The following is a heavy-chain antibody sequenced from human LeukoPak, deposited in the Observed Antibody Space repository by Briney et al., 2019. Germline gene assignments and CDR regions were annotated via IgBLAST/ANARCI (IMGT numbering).Heavy chain of an antibody. J-gene: IGHJ4*02. CDR1: GFTFSSYG. CDR2: ISYDGSNK. V-gene: IGHV3-30*18. D-gene: IGHD6-19*01. Sequence: GGSLRLSCAASGFTFSSYGMHWVRQAPGKGLEWVAVISYDGSNKYYADSVKGRFTISRDNSKNTLYLQMNSLRAEDTAVYYCAKDLDQYGSGWQTGGYWGQGTLVTVSS. CDR3: AKDLDQYGSGWQTGGY.